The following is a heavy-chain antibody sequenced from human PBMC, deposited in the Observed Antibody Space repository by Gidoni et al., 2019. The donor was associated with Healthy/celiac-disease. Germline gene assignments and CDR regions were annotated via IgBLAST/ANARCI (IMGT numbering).Heavy chain of an antibody. Sequence: QLQLQESGSGLVKPSQTLSLTCAVSGGSISSGGYSWSWIRQTPGKGLEWIGYISHSGSTYYNPSLKSRVTISVDRSKNQFSLKLSSVTAADTAVYYCARSMGGYCSGGSCYELGYWGQGTLVTVSS. CDR2: ISHSGST. D-gene: IGHD2-15*01. CDR3: ARSMGGYCSGGSCYELGY. V-gene: IGHV4-30-2*01. CDR1: GGSISSGGYS. J-gene: IGHJ4*02.